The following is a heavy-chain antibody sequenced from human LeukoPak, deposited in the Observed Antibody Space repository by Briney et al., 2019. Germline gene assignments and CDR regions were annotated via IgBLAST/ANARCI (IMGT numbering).Heavy chain of an antibody. D-gene: IGHD5-12*01. Sequence: ASVKVSCKAPGYMFNIYGISWVRQAPGQGLEWMGWISAFNGNTNYARNFQDRVTMTTDTSTSTAYMELTSLRSDDTAVYYCARSPPSTGYDRFDTWGQGTLVTVSS. CDR1: GYMFNIYG. CDR2: ISAFNGNT. V-gene: IGHV1-18*01. CDR3: ARSPPSTGYDRFDT. J-gene: IGHJ4*02.